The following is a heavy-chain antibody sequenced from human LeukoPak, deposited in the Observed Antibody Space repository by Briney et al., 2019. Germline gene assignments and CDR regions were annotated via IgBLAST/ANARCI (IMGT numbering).Heavy chain of an antibody. CDR1: GGSFSGYY. J-gene: IGHJ5*02. CDR3: ARGGGIVVVPAAISVAFDP. CDR2: INHSGST. V-gene: IGHV4-34*01. D-gene: IGHD2-2*01. Sequence: ASETLSLTCAVYGGSFSGYYWSWIRQPPGEGLEWIGEINHSGSTNYNPSLKSRVTISVDTSKNQFSLKLSSVTAADTAVYYCARGGGIVVVPAAISVAFDPWGQGTLVTVSS.